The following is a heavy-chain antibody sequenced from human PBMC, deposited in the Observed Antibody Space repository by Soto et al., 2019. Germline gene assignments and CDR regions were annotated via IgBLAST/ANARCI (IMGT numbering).Heavy chain of an antibody. J-gene: IGHJ4*02. CDR1: GFTFDDYA. CDR3: XXXASTTVFAFNDY. V-gene: IGHV3-9*01. Sequence: EVQLVESGGGLVQPGRSLRLSCAASGFTFDDYAMHWVRQPPGKGLEWVSSISWNSGNLGYADSVKGRFTISRDNXXXXXXXXXXXXXXXXXXXXXXXXXASTTVFAFNDYWGQGTLVTVSS. CDR2: ISWNSGNL. D-gene: IGHD4-17*01.